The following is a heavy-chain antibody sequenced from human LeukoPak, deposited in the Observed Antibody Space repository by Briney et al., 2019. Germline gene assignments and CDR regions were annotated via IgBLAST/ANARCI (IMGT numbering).Heavy chain of an antibody. CDR2: IVVGSGNT. CDR3: AADSLGGGSGYYYYYGMDV. CDR1: GFTFTSST. Sequence: SVKVSCKASGFTFTSSTIQWVRQARGQRLEWIGWIVVGSGNTNYAQKFQEGVTITRDMSTSTAYMELSSLRSEDTAVYYCAADSLGGGSGYYYYYGMDVWGQGTTVTVSS. V-gene: IGHV1-58*02. J-gene: IGHJ6*02. D-gene: IGHD3-10*01.